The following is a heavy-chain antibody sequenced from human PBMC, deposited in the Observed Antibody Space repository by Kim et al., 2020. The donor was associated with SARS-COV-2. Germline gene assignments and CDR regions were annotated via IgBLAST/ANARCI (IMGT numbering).Heavy chain of an antibody. V-gene: IGHV4-59*13. CDR2: VYSSGST. D-gene: IGHD2-2*01. J-gene: IGHJ4*02. Sequence: SETLSLTCIVSGGSISSYYWNWIRQPPGKGLEWIGFVYSSGSTNYNPSLTTRVTISLDMSNNQFSLKLSSVTAAATAVYYCARGGTNQLAQVWGQGTLVT. CDR3: ARGGTNQLAQV. CDR1: GGSISSYY.